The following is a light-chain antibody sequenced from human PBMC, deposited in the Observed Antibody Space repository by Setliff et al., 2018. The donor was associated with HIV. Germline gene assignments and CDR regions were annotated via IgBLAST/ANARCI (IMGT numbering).Light chain of an antibody. CDR2: EVS. V-gene: IGLV2-14*01. Sequence: SALAQPASVSGSPGQSITISCTGTSSDVGGPNYVSWYQQHPGKAPKLMIYEVSNRPSWVSNRFSGSKSGNTASLTISGLQAEDEADYYCSSYTFSSTPYVFGTGTKVTVL. CDR1: SSDVGGPNY. J-gene: IGLJ1*01. CDR3: SSYTFSSTPYV.